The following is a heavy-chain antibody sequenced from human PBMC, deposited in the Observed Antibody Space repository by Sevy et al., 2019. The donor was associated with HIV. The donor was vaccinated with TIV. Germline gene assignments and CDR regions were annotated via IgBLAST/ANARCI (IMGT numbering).Heavy chain of an antibody. CDR3: ARTRDYYDSSGYGY. J-gene: IGHJ4*02. Sequence: SETLSLTCTVSGGSISSSSYYWGWIRQPPGKGLEWIGSIYYSGSTYYNPSLKSRVTISADTSKNQFSLKLSSVTAADTAVYYCARTRDYYDSSGYGYWGQGTLVTVSS. V-gene: IGHV4-39*01. CDR2: IYYSGST. CDR1: GGSISSSSYY. D-gene: IGHD3-22*01.